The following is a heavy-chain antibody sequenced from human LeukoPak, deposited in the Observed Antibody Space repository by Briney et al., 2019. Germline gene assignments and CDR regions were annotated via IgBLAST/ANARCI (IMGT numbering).Heavy chain of an antibody. CDR2: IYYSGST. J-gene: IGHJ3*02. D-gene: IGHD7-27*01. Sequence: SETLSLTCTVSGGSISSYYWSWIRQPPGKGLEWIGYIYYSGSTNYNPSLKSRVTISVDTSKDQFSLKLSSVTAADTAVYYCARGKLGMEAFDIWGQGTMVTVSS. CDR1: GGSISSYY. CDR3: ARGKLGMEAFDI. V-gene: IGHV4-59*01.